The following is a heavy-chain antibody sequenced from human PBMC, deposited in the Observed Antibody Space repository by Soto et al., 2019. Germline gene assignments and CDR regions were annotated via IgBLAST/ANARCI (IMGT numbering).Heavy chain of an antibody. Sequence: GGSLRLSCAASGFTFSSYAMSWVRQAPGKGLEWVSAISGSGGSTYYADSVKGRFTISRDNSKNTLYLQMNSLRAEDTAVYYCAKAARPLAARRLNWFDPWGQGTLVTVSS. CDR3: AKAARPLAARRLNWFDP. D-gene: IGHD6-6*01. J-gene: IGHJ5*02. CDR1: GFTFSSYA. V-gene: IGHV3-23*01. CDR2: ISGSGGST.